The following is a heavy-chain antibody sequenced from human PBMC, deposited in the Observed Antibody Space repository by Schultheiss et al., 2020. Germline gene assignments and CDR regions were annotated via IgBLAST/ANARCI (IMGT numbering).Heavy chain of an antibody. CDR2: IYYTGST. Sequence: SETLSLTCTVSGGTSSSGGYYGSWIRQHPGKGLEWIGYIYYTGSTNYNPSVKSRVTITVDTSKNQFSLKLSSVTAADTAMYYCARLHCSGGSCYSLRYYFDHWGEGTPVTVSS. D-gene: IGHD2-15*01. CDR3: ARLHCSGGSCYSLRYYFDH. CDR1: GGTSSSGGYY. V-gene: IGHV4-61*08. J-gene: IGHJ4*02.